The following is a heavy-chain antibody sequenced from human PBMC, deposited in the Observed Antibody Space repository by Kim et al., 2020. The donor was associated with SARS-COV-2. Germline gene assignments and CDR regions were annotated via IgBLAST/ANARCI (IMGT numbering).Heavy chain of an antibody. J-gene: IGHJ4*02. CDR1: GFTFSSYW. CDR3: ARDQIGGANTLDY. V-gene: IGHV3-7*01. D-gene: IGHD3-16*01. Sequence: GGSLRLSCAVSGFTFSSYWMSWVRQAPGKGLERVACIKTDGSDKYYGDSVKGRFTISRDNAKNSLYLEMNSLRVEDTAVYYCARDQIGGANTLDYWGQGTLVNVSS. CDR2: IKTDGSDK.